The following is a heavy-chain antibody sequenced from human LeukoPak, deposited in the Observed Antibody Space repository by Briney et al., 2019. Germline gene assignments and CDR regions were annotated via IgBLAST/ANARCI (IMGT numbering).Heavy chain of an antibody. CDR2: ISDSGATT. CDR3: AKDWSPIFGMDV. CDR1: QFTFSSYA. D-gene: IGHD3-9*01. J-gene: IGHJ6*02. Sequence: GGSLRLSCAASQFTFSSYAMTWVRQAPGKGLEWVSGISDSGATTYYADSVRGRFTISRDNSKSTLYLQMNSLRAEDTAVYYCAKDWSPIFGMDVWGQGTTVTVSS. V-gene: IGHV3-23*01.